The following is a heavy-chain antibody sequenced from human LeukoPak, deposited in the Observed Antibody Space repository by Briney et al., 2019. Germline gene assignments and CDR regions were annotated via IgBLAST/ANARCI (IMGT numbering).Heavy chain of an antibody. CDR1: GFTFSSYW. V-gene: IGHV3-30*02. D-gene: IGHD6-19*01. Sequence: GGSLRLSCAASGFTFSSYWMHWVRQAPGKGLEWVAFIRYDGSNKYYADSVKGRFTISRDNSKNTLYLQMNSLRAEDTAVYYCAKLYSSGWGNAFDIWGQGTMVTVSS. CDR2: IRYDGSNK. CDR3: AKLYSSGWGNAFDI. J-gene: IGHJ3*02.